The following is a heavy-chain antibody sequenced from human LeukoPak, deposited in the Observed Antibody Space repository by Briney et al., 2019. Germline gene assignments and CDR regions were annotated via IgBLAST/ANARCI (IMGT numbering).Heavy chain of an antibody. CDR2: ISGSGGST. V-gene: IGHV3-23*01. CDR3: ARGSSSWQRMTYYYYGMDV. CDR1: GFTFSSYA. D-gene: IGHD6-13*01. Sequence: PGGSLRLSCAASGFTFSSYAMSWVRQAPGKGLEWVSAISGSGGSTYYADSVKGRFTISRDNSKNTLYLQMNSLRAEDTAVYYCARGSSSWQRMTYYYYGMDVWGQGTAVTVSS. J-gene: IGHJ6*02.